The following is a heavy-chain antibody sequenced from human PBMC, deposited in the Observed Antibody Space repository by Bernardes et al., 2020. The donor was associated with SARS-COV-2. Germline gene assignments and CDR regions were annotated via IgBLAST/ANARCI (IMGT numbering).Heavy chain of an antibody. CDR1: GFTFTNNI. D-gene: IGHD5-12*01. CDR3: ARDSLGGYGVFDY. Sequence: GGSLRLSCAASGFTFTNNIMHWVRQAPGKGLEWMAVISYDGNNEYYADSVKGRFTISRDNSKNMLYLQMNSLRVEDTAVYYCARDSLGGYGVFDYWGQGSPVTVSA. V-gene: IGHV3-30-3*01. J-gene: IGHJ4*02. CDR2: ISYDGNNE.